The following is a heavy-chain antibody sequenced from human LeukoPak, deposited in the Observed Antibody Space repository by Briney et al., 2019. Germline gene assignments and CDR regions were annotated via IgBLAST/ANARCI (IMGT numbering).Heavy chain of an antibody. V-gene: IGHV4-59*01. Sequence: SETLSLTCTVSGGSISSYYRSWIRQPPGKGLEWIGYIYYSGSTNYNPSLKSRVTISVDTSKNQFSLKLSSVTAADTAVYYCASSSDSSGYQWGSIDYWGQGTLVTVSS. D-gene: IGHD3-22*01. CDR3: ASSSDSSGYQWGSIDY. CDR1: GGSISSYY. J-gene: IGHJ4*02. CDR2: IYYSGST.